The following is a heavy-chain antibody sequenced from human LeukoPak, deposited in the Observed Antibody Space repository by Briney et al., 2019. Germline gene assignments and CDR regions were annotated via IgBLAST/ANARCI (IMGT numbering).Heavy chain of an antibody. D-gene: IGHD6-13*01. Sequence: GGSLRLSCAASGFTFSSYSMTWARQAPGKGLEWVSSISSSSSYIYYADSVKGRFTISRDNAKNSLYLQMNSLRAEDTAVYYCARGLRESTSIAAAVRPPTSDLWGRGTLVTVSS. CDR2: ISSSSSYI. CDR3: ARGLRESTSIAAAVRPPTSDL. J-gene: IGHJ2*01. V-gene: IGHV3-21*01. CDR1: GFTFSSYS.